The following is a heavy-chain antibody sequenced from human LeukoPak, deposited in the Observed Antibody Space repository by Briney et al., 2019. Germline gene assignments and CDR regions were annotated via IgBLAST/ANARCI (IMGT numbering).Heavy chain of an antibody. J-gene: IGHJ6*02. V-gene: IGHV3-64*01. CDR2: FSSNGVST. CDR1: GFTFSSYA. D-gene: IGHD3-10*01. Sequence: GGSLRLSCAASGFTFSSYAMHWVRQAPGKGLEYVSAFSSNGVSTYYAKSVKGRFTISRDNSKNTLYLQMGSLRAEDMAVYYCARGSYYGSGSYYFYYYYGMDVWGQGTTVTVSS. CDR3: ARGSYYGSGSYYFYYYYGMDV.